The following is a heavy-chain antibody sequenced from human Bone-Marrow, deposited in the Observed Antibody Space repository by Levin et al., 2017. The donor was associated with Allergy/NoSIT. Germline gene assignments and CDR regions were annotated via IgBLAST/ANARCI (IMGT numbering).Heavy chain of an antibody. CDR3: ARDVRTGGRFGWFDP. CDR2: ISRTGTTT. J-gene: IGHJ5*02. V-gene: IGHV3-23*01. D-gene: IGHD3-10*02. CDR1: GFTFSSYA. Sequence: PGGSLRLSCAASGFTFSSYALSWVRQAPGKGLEWVAAISRTGTTTYYADSVKGRFTISRDNSENTLYLQLNSLRAEDTAVYYCARDVRTGGRFGWFDPWGQGTLVTVSS.